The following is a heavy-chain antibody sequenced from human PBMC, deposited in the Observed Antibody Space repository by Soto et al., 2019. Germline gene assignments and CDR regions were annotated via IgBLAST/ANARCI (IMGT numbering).Heavy chain of an antibody. J-gene: IGHJ4*02. CDR3: SFGRWDLRDQEDY. CDR1: GGTFSTYT. Sequence: QVQLVQSGAEVKKPGSSVKVSCKASGGTFSTYTINWVRQAPGQGLQWMGRIIPILDIPNYAQRFQDRVTITANKSKTTAYMALSSLRSDDTAIYYCSFGRWDLRDQEDYWGQGTLVTVSS. CDR2: IIPILDIP. D-gene: IGHD1-26*01. V-gene: IGHV1-69*02.